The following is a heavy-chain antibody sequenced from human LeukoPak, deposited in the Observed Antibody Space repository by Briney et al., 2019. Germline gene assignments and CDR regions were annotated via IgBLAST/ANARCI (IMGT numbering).Heavy chain of an antibody. D-gene: IGHD3-22*01. CDR2: ISGSGGST. J-gene: IGHJ4*02. CDR1: GFTFSSYA. Sequence: PGGSLRLSCAASGFTFSSYAMSWVRQAPGKGLEWVSAISGSGGSTYYADSVKGRFTISRDNSKNTLYLQMNSLRAEDTAVYYCAKDPNYYDSSGHYYAGDYYDGSSYFDYWGQGTLVTVSS. CDR3: AKDPNYYDSSGHYYAGDYYDGSSYFDY. V-gene: IGHV3-23*01.